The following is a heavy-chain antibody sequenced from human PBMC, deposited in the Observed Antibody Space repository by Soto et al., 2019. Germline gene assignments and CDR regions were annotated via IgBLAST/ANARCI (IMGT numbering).Heavy chain of an antibody. CDR2: ISSSSSTM. CDR3: ARSTTMTTSYYYYYYYMDV. V-gene: IGHV3-48*01. J-gene: IGHJ6*03. CDR1: GFTFSTYS. D-gene: IGHD4-17*01. Sequence: GGSLRLSCAASGFTFSTYSMNWVRQAPGKGLEWVSYISSSSSTMYYADSVKGRFTISRDNAENSLYLQMNSLRAEDTAVYYCARSTTMTTSYYYYYYYMDVWGKGTTVTVSS.